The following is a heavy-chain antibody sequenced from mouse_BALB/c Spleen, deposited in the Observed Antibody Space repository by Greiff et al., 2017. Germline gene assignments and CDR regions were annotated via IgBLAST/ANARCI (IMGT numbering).Heavy chain of an antibody. D-gene: IGHD1-2*01. CDR1: GYSFTSYY. CDR3: ARSQTTATFDD. V-gene: IGHV1S135*01. Sequence: VQLQQSGPELMKPGASVKISCKASGYSFTSYYMHWVKQSHGKSLEWIGYIDPFNGGTSYNQKFKGKATLTVDKSSSTAYMHLSSLTSEDSAVYYCARSQTTATFDDWCQGTTLTVSS. J-gene: IGHJ2*01. CDR2: IDPFNGGT.